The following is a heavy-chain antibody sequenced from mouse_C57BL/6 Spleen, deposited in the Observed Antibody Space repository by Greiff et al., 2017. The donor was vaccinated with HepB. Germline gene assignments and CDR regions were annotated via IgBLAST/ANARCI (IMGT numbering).Heavy chain of an antibody. J-gene: IGHJ2*01. CDR3: ARDGHYYGSRGYFDY. V-gene: IGHV1-81*01. D-gene: IGHD1-1*01. Sequence: LVESGAELARPGASVKLSCKASGYTFTSYGISWVKQRTGQGLEWIGEIYPRSGNTYYNEKFKGKATLTADKSSSTAYMELRSLTSEDSAVYFCARDGHYYGSRGYFDYWGQGTTLTVSS. CDR1: GYTFTSYG. CDR2: IYPRSGNT.